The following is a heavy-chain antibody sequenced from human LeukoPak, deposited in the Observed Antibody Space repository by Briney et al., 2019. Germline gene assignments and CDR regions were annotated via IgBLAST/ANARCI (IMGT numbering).Heavy chain of an antibody. CDR3: ARQRAVHGWVNWFDP. CDR1: GGSISSYY. D-gene: IGHD6-19*01. V-gene: IGHV4-59*01. CDR2: IYYSGST. Sequence: PSETLSLTCTGSGGSISSYYWSWIQQPPGKGLDWIGYIYYSGSTDYNPSLRSRVTISIDTPKNQFSLKVAAVTAADTAVYYCARQRAVHGWVNWFDPWGQGTLVTVSS. J-gene: IGHJ5*02.